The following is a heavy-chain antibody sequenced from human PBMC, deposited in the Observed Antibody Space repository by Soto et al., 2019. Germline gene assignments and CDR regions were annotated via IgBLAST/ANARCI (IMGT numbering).Heavy chain of an antibody. J-gene: IGHJ4*02. CDR2: IYYSGST. CDR3: ARYDYGDYSLDY. D-gene: IGHD4-17*01. V-gene: IGHV4-59*08. CDR1: GGSISSYY. Sequence: QVQLQESGPGLVKPSETLSLTCTVSGGSISSYYWSWIRQPPGKGLEWIGYIYYSGSTNYNPSLKSRVTISVDTSKNQFSLKLSSVTAADTAVYYCARYDYGDYSLDYWGQGTLVTVSS.